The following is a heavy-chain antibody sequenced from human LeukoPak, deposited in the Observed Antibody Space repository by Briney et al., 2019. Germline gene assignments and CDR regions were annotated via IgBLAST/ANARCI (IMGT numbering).Heavy chain of an antibody. Sequence: KSGGSLRLSCAASGFTFSSYSMNWVRQAPGKGLEWVSSISSSSSYIYYADSVKGRFTISRDNAKNSLYLQMNSLRAEDTAVYYCARGSWSSGWYEFWFDPWGQGTLVTVSS. CDR2: ISSSSSYI. V-gene: IGHV3-21*01. CDR3: ARGSWSSGWYEFWFDP. J-gene: IGHJ5*02. D-gene: IGHD6-19*01. CDR1: GFTFSSYS.